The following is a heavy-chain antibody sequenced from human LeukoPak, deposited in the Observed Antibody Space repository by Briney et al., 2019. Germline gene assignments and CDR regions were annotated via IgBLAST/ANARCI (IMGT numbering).Heavy chain of an antibody. V-gene: IGHV4-59*11. CDR1: GGSIKSHF. CDR2: IFHSGST. Sequence: SETLSLTCTVSGGSIKSHFWSWVRQPPGKRLEWIGYIFHSGSTNYNPSLKSRVTISVDTSKTQFSLRLTSVTAADTAVYYCVRTNRWKLTYYFDYWGQGTLVTVSS. J-gene: IGHJ4*02. D-gene: IGHD1-1*01. CDR3: VRTNRWKLTYYFDY.